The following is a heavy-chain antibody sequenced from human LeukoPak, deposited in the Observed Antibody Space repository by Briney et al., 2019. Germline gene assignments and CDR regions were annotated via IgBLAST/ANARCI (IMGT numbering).Heavy chain of an antibody. V-gene: IGHV3-7*01. CDR1: GFTFSSYW. CDR2: INQDGSVK. CDR3: ARDLFSYGVNQDDF. D-gene: IGHD5-18*01. Sequence: PGGSLRLSCAASGFTFSSYWMNWVRQAPGTGPEWVANINQDGSVKYYVDSVKGRFTISRDNAKRSLYLQMNSLRAEDTAVYYCARDLFSYGVNQDDFWGQGTLVTVSS. J-gene: IGHJ4*02.